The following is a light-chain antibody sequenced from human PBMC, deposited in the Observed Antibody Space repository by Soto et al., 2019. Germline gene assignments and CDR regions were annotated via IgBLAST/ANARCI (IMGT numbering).Light chain of an antibody. Sequence: QSALTQPRSVSGSPGQSVTISCTGTSSDVGNYKYVSWYQQHPGKAPKFIIYDVSERPSGVPDRFSGPKSGNTASLTISGLEAEDEADYYCCSYAGRYSWVFGGGTQVTVL. J-gene: IGLJ3*02. V-gene: IGLV2-11*01. CDR1: SSDVGNYKY. CDR2: DVS. CDR3: CSYAGRYSWV.